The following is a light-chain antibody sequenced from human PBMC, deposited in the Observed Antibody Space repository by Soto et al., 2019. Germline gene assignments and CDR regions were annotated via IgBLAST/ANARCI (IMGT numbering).Light chain of an antibody. CDR2: AAS. J-gene: IGKJ5*01. CDR1: QSISNY. V-gene: IGKV1-39*01. Sequence: DIQMTQSPSSLSASVGDRVTITCRASQSISNYLNWYQQKPGKAPKVLIYAASNLQSGVPSRFSGSGSVTDFTLTISSLQPEDFATYYCQQSYSTPITFGQGTRLEIE. CDR3: QQSYSTPIT.